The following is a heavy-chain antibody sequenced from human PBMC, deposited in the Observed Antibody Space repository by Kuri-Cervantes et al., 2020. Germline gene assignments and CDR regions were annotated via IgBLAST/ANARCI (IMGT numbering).Heavy chain of an antibody. J-gene: IGHJ4*02. CDR2: ISGSGGST. V-gene: IGHV3-23*01. Sequence: GESLKIPCAASGFTFSSYAMSWVRQAPGKGLEWVSAISGSGGSTYYADSVKCRFTISRDNAKNSLYLQMNSLRAEDTALYYCTRDYCDYWGQGTLVTVSS. CDR3: TRDYCDY. CDR1: GFTFSSYA.